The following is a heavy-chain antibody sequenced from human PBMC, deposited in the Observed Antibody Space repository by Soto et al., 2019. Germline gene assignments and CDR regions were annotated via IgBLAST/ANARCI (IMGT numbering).Heavy chain of an antibody. J-gene: IGHJ6*02. CDR3: ARDRYSYGYPADGMDV. V-gene: IGHV3-21*01. D-gene: IGHD5-18*01. Sequence: EVQLVESEGGLVKPGGSLRLSCAASRFTFSSYSMNWVRQAPGKGLEWVSSISSSSSYIYYADSVKGRFTISRDNAKNSLYLQMNSLRAEDTAVYYCARDRYSYGYPADGMDVWGQGTTVTVSS. CDR1: RFTFSSYS. CDR2: ISSSSSYI.